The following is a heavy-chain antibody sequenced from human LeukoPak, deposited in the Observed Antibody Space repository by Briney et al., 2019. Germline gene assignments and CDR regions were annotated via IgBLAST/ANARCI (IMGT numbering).Heavy chain of an antibody. D-gene: IGHD4-17*01. CDR2: ISYDGSNK. CDR3: ARGDGDLDY. J-gene: IGHJ4*02. CDR1: GFTFSSYA. V-gene: IGHV3-30*14. Sequence: GRSLRLSCAASGFTFSSYAMHWVRQAPGKGLEWVAVISYDGSNKYYADSVKGRFTISRDSSKNTLYLQMNSLRAEDTDVYYCARGDGDLDYWGQGPLATVSS.